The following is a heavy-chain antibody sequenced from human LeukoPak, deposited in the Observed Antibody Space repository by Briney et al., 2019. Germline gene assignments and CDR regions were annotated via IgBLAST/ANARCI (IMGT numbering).Heavy chain of an antibody. CDR2: IYSGGST. CDR1: GFTFSSYA. V-gene: IGHV3-53*01. D-gene: IGHD3-22*01. J-gene: IGHJ3*02. Sequence: GGSLRLSCAASGFTFSSYAMSWVRQAPGKGLEWVSVIYSGGSTYYADSVKGRFTISRDNSKNTLYLQMNSLRAEDTAVYYCARSINYYDSSGVGAFDIWGQGTMVTVSS. CDR3: ARSINYYDSSGVGAFDI.